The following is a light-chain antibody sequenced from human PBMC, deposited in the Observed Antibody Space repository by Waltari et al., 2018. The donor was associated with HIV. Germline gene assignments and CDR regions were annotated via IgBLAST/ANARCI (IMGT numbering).Light chain of an antibody. CDR3: SSYTSSSALYVV. CDR2: DVS. CDR1: SRDVGGYNS. Sequence: QSALTQPASVSGSPGQSITIPCTGTSRDVGGYNSVSWYQQHPGKAPKLMIYDVSNRPSGVSNRFSGSKSGNTASLTISGLQAEDEADYYCSSYTSSSALYVVFGGGTKLTVL. J-gene: IGLJ2*01. V-gene: IGLV2-14*03.